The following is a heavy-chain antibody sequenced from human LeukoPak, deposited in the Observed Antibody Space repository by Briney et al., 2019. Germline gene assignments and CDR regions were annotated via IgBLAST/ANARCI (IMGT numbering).Heavy chain of an antibody. V-gene: IGHV1-69*01. CDR2: IIPIFGTA. CDR3: ATVSGYDSPYYFDY. Sequence: ASVKVSCKASVGTFSSYAISWVRQAPGQGLEWMGGIIPIFGTANYAQKFQGRVTITADESTSPAYMELSSLRSEDTAVYYCATVSGYDSPYYFDYWGQGTLVTASS. CDR1: VGTFSSYA. J-gene: IGHJ4*02. D-gene: IGHD5-12*01.